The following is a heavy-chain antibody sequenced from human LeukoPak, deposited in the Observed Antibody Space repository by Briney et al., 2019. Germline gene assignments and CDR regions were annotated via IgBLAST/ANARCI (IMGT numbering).Heavy chain of an antibody. CDR3: ARVTSIAAARQSPLGY. D-gene: IGHD6-13*01. J-gene: IGHJ4*02. Sequence: ASVKVSCKASGGTFSSYAISWVRQAPGQGLEWMGGIIPIFGTANYAQKFQGRVTITADKSTSTAYMELSSLRSEDTAVYYCARVTSIAAARQSPLGYWGQGTLVTVSS. CDR2: IIPIFGTA. CDR1: GGTFSSYA. V-gene: IGHV1-69*06.